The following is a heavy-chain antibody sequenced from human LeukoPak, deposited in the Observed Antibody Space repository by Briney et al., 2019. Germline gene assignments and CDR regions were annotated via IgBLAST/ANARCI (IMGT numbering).Heavy chain of an antibody. V-gene: IGHV3-49*03. CDR3: TRDYYDSSGYYHYLDY. CDR1: GFTFGDYA. D-gene: IGHD3-22*01. Sequence: GGSLRLSCTASGFTFGDYAMSWFRQAPGKGLEWVGFIRSKGYGGTTEYAASVKDRFTISRDDSKRIAYLRMNSLRTEDTAMYYCTRDYYDSSGYYHYLDYWGQGTLVTVSS. CDR2: IRSKGYGGTT. J-gene: IGHJ4*02.